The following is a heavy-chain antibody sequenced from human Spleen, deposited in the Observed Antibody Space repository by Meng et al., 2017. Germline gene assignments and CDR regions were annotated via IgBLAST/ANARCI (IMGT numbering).Heavy chain of an antibody. CDR2: IHYSGPT. CDR1: GAYITRGGSY. D-gene: IGHD3-10*01. J-gene: IGHJ4*02. V-gene: IGHV4-31*01. Sequence: SETLSLTCTVSGAYITRGGSYWTWIRQHPGKGLECIGYIHYSGPTYYSPSLKSLVTISLDTSKNHFSLNLSSVTAADTAVYYCARFTGSHFDYWGQGTLVTVSS. CDR3: ARFTGSHFDY.